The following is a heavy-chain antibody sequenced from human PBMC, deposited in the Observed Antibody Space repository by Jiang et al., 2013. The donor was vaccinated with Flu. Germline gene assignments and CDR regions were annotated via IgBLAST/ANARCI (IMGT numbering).Heavy chain of an antibody. CDR3: ARDTYSSHYNWFDP. Sequence: KPGGSLRLSCAASGFTFSSYSMNWVRQAPGKGLEWVSSISSSSSYIYYADSVKGRFTISRDNAKNSLYLQMNSLRAEDTAVYYCARDTYSSHYNWFDPWGQGTLVTVSS. D-gene: IGHD6-13*01. J-gene: IGHJ5*02. V-gene: IGHV3-21*01. CDR2: ISSSSSYI. CDR1: GFTFSSYS.